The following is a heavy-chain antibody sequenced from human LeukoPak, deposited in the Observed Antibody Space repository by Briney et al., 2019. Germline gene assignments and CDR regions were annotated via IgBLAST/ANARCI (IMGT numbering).Heavy chain of an antibody. CDR2: IYYSGST. CDR1: GGSISSSSYY. Sequence: KPSETLSLTCTVSGGSISSSSYYWGWIRQPPGKGLEWIGSIYYSGSTCYNPSLKSRVTISVDTSKNPFSLKLNSVTPADTAGYFCASHQADRSSSTWYYGLDVLGQGTTVTVSS. CDR3: ASHQADRSSSTWYYGLDV. V-gene: IGHV4-39*01. J-gene: IGHJ6*02. D-gene: IGHD6-13*01.